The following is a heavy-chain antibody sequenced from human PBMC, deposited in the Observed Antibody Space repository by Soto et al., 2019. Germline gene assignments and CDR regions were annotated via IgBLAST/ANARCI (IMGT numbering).Heavy chain of an antibody. V-gene: IGHV1-69*06. J-gene: IGHJ6*02. CDR3: ARVFDGAARYYYYGMDV. CDR1: GGTFSSYA. D-gene: IGHD6-6*01. Sequence: QVQLVQSGAEVKKPGSSVKVSCKASGGTFSSYAISWVRQAPGQGLEWMGGIIPIFGTANYAQKFQGRVTITADKSTSTAYMELSSLRSEDTAVYYCARVFDGAARYYYYGMDVRGQGTTVTVSS. CDR2: IIPIFGTA.